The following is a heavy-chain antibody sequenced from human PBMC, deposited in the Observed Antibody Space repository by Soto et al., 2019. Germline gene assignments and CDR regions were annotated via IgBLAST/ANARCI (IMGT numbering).Heavy chain of an antibody. V-gene: IGHV5-10-1*01. CDR3: ARPGRSSPDFDY. CDR2: IDPSDSYT. Sequence: XDSLKVSWKCSGNRFTSYWITWVLQMPGKGLEWMGRIDPSDSYTNYSPSFQGHVTISVDRSLTTAYLQLSSLKASDTAMYYCARPGRSSPDFDYCGRRTLVTVSS. D-gene: IGHD6-6*01. CDR1: GNRFTSYW. J-gene: IGHJ4*02.